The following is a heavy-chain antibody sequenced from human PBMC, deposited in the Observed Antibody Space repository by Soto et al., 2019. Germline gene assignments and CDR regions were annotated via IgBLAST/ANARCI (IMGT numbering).Heavy chain of an antibody. Sequence: QVQLQESGPGLVKPSGTLSLTCAVSGGSISSSNWWSWVRQPPGKGLEWIGEIYHSGSTNYNPSLKSRVNISVDKSKNQFSLKRSSVTAADTAVYYCARRTGSGYDRYYYGMDVWGQGTTVTVSS. CDR2: IYHSGST. CDR1: GGSISSSNW. V-gene: IGHV4-4*02. CDR3: ARRTGSGYDRYYYGMDV. J-gene: IGHJ6*02. D-gene: IGHD3-3*01.